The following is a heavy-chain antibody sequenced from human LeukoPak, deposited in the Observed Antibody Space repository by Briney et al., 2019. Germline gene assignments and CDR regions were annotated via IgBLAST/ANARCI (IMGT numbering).Heavy chain of an antibody. CDR1: GFTFSRFW. Sequence: GGSLRLSCAASGFTFSRFWMSGVRQAPGKGLEWVANIKQDGSEKYYVDSVKGRFTISRDNAKNSLYLQMNSLRAEDTALYYCARDSTGYGYEEWNWGQGTLVTVSS. D-gene: IGHD5-18*01. J-gene: IGHJ4*02. V-gene: IGHV3-7*01. CDR3: ARDSTGYGYEEWN. CDR2: IKQDGSEK.